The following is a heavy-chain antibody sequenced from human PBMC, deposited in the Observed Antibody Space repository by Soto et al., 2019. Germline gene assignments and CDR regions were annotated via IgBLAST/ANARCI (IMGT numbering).Heavy chain of an antibody. V-gene: IGHV1-24*01. CDR2: FDPEDGET. D-gene: IGHD1-26*01. J-gene: IGHJ6*02. CDR1: GYTLTELS. CDR3: ATQARELLADYYYYGMGV. Sequence: ASVKVSCKVSGYTLTELSMHWVRQAPGKGLEWMGGFDPEDGETIYAQKFQGRVTMTEDTSTDTAYMELSSLRSEDTAVYYCATQARELLADYYYYGMGVWGQGTTVTVSS.